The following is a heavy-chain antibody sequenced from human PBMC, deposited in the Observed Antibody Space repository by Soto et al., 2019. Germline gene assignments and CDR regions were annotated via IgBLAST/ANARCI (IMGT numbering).Heavy chain of an antibody. V-gene: IGHV4-34*01. CDR1: GGSFSGYY. J-gene: IGHJ5*02. D-gene: IGHD6-13*01. CDR2: INHSGST. CDR3: ARGRPHIVYSSSWYPPVPTFNWFDP. Sequence: SETLSLTCAVYGGSFSGYYWSWIRQPPGKGLEWIGEINHSGSTNYNPSLKSRVTISVDTSMNQFSLKLSSVTAADTAVYYCARGRPHIVYSSSWYPPVPTFNWFDPWGQGTLVTVSS.